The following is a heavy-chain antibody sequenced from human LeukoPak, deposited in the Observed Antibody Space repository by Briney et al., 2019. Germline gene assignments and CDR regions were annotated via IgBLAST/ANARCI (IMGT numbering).Heavy chain of an antibody. V-gene: IGHV3-30*18. Sequence: TGGSLRLSCAASGFTFSTYGIHWVRQAPGKGLEWVSFISYDGSNEYYADSVKGRFTNSRVNSKNTLYLRMNSLRAEDTAVYYYVKDQRYTSGWYDYWGQGTLVTVSS. D-gene: IGHD6-19*01. J-gene: IGHJ4*02. CDR3: VKDQRYTSGWYDY. CDR2: ISYDGSNE. CDR1: GFTFSTYG.